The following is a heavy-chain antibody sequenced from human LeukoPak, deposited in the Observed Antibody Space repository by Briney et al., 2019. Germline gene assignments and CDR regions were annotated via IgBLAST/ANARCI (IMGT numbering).Heavy chain of an antibody. J-gene: IGHJ4*02. CDR3: ARGVARTYYSDTSGYAAADY. D-gene: IGHD3-22*01. CDR2: INHSGST. Sequence: PSETLSLTCAVYGESLSGYYWSWIRQPPGKGLEWIGEINHSGSTNYNPSLKSRVTISVDTSKNQFSLKLSSVTAADTAVYYCARGVARTYYSDTSGYAAADYWGQGTLVTVSS. CDR1: GESLSGYY. V-gene: IGHV4-34*01.